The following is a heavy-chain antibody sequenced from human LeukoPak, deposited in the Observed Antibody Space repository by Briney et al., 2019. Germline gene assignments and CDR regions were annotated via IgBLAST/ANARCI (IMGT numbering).Heavy chain of an antibody. Sequence: SETLSLTCAVYGGSFSGYYWSWIRQPPGKGLEWIREINHSGSTNYNPSLKSRVTISVDTSKNQFSLKLSSVTAADTAVYSCARDIAVAFFDYWGQGTLVTVSS. CDR2: INHSGST. CDR3: ARDIAVAFFDY. CDR1: GGSFSGYY. D-gene: IGHD6-19*01. V-gene: IGHV4-34*01. J-gene: IGHJ4*02.